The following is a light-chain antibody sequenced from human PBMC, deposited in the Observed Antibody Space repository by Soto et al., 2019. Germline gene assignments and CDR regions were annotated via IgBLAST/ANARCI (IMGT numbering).Light chain of an antibody. CDR3: QQSYSTPFT. V-gene: IGKV1-39*01. J-gene: IGKJ2*01. CDR1: HSINSH. CDR2: GTS. Sequence: DIQLTQSPSSLSASEGETVTITCRASHSINSHLNWYQQKSGEAPKFLIYGTSDLHTGVPSRFSGSGSGTDFTLTISSLQPEDCAIYYCQQSYSTPFTFGQGTKLEIK.